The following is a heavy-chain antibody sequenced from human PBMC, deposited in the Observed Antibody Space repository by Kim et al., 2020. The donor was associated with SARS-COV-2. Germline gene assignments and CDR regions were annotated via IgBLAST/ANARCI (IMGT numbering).Heavy chain of an antibody. CDR3: ARVGVNSCSGGSCSWGY. J-gene: IGHJ4*02. D-gene: IGHD2-15*01. CDR1: GFTFSSYW. CDR2: IKQDEIEK. Sequence: GGSLRLSCVASGFTFSSYWMSWVRQAPGKGLEWVANIKQDEIEKNYVDSVKGRFTVSRDNAKNSLYLQMNSLRAEDTAVYYCARVGVNSCSGGSCSWGYWGQGTLVTVSS. V-gene: IGHV3-7*05.